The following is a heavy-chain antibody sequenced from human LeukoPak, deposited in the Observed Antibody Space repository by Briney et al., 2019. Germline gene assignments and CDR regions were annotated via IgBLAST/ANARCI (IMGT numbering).Heavy chain of an antibody. D-gene: IGHD6-13*01. CDR1: GYSISSGYY. CDR3: ARGDIANFDP. J-gene: IGHJ5*02. V-gene: IGHV4-38-2*01. Sequence: SETLSLTCAVSGYSISSGYYWGWIRQPPGKGLEWIGSIYHSGSTYYNPSLKSRVTISVDTSKNQFSLKLSSVTAADTAVYYCARGDIANFDPWGQGALVIVSS. CDR2: IYHSGST.